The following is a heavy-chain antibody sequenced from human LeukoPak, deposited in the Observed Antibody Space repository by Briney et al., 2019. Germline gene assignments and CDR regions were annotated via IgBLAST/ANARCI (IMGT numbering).Heavy chain of an antibody. CDR2: ISSDGGNT. Sequence: PGGSLRLSCVASGFTFSSYAMPWVRQASGKGLEYDSSISSDGGNTYYANSVRGRFTISRDNSKNTLYLQMGSLRTEDMAVFYCARGSHRRYSSSWYSLWGQGTLVTVSS. V-gene: IGHV3-64*01. D-gene: IGHD6-13*01. CDR3: ARGSHRRYSSSWYSL. J-gene: IGHJ4*02. CDR1: GFTFSSYA.